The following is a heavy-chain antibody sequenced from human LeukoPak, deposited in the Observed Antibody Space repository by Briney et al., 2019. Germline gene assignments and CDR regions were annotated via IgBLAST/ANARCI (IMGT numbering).Heavy chain of an antibody. CDR1: DYSINSGHY. CDR2: IYHSGRT. V-gene: IGHV4-38-2*01. Sequence: PSETLSLTCAVSDYSINSGHYWGRIRQPPGQGLEWIGSIYHSGRTYYNPSLKSRVTTSVDTSKNQFSLKLTSVTAADTAVYNCARHASPDIVIVPAATFDYWGQGTLVTVSS. D-gene: IGHD2-2*01. CDR3: ARHASPDIVIVPAATFDY. J-gene: IGHJ4*02.